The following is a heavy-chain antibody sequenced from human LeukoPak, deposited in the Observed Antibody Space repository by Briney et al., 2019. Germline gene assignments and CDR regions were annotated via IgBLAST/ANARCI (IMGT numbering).Heavy chain of an antibody. V-gene: IGHV1-18*04. CDR2: ISAYNGNT. CDR3: ARLLGQLEYNWFDP. CDR1: GYTFTGYY. J-gene: IGHJ5*02. D-gene: IGHD6-6*01. Sequence: ASVKVSCKASGYTFTGYYMHWVRQAPGQGLEWMGWISAYNGNTNYAQKLQGRVTMTTDTSTSTAYMELRSLRSDDTAVYYCARLLGQLEYNWFDPWGQGTLVTVSS.